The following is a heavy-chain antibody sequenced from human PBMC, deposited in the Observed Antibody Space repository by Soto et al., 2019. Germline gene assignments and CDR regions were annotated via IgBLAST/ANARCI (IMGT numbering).Heavy chain of an antibody. D-gene: IGHD2-2*01. CDR3: ARVPDR. CDR2: IYHSGSA. CDR1: GQYIKSNFW. V-gene: IGHV4-4*02. Sequence: PSETLSLTCLVSGQYIKSNFWWAWVRQSPGKELEWIGEIYHSGSAIYTPSLKSRVTISVDKSKNQFSLNLNSVTAADTAVYYCARVPDRWGQGTLVTVSS. J-gene: IGHJ5*02.